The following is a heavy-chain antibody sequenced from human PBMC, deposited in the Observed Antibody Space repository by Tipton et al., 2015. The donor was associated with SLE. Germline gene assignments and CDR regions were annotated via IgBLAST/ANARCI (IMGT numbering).Heavy chain of an antibody. CDR3: ARLGRGVDNTAVGPDY. CDR1: GYKFTTYW. V-gene: IGHV5-51*03. J-gene: IGHJ4*02. CDR2: TYPTDSDT. Sequence: QLVQSGAEVKKPGESLKISCKVSGYKFTTYWIGWVRQMPGKGLEWMGLTYPTDSDTTYSPSFQGQVTISADKSVATAYLQWSSLKASDTAIYYCARLGRGVDNTAVGPDYWGQGTLVTVSS. D-gene: IGHD5-24*01.